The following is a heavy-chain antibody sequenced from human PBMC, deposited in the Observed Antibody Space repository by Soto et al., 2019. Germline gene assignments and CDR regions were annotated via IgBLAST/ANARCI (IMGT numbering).Heavy chain of an antibody. D-gene: IGHD4-17*01. CDR1: GGTFSSYA. J-gene: IGHJ4*02. Sequence: SVKVSCKASGGTFSSYAISWVRQAPGQGLEWMGGIIPIFGTANYAQKFQGRVTITADESTSTAYMELSSLRSEDTAVYYCARVNYDYGDYVPSGRTYYFDYWGQGNLVTVS. V-gene: IGHV1-69*13. CDR2: IIPIFGTA. CDR3: ARVNYDYGDYVPSGRTYYFDY.